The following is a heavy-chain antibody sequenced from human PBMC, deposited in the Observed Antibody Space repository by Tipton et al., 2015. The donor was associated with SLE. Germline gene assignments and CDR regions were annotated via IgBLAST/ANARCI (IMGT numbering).Heavy chain of an antibody. V-gene: IGHV3-23*03. D-gene: IGHD2-2*01. Sequence: SLRLSCAASGFRFSGYAMSWVRQAPGKGLEWVAVVYMDGSTFYGDSVKGRFTISRDNSKNTLYLHMDSLRAEDTAVYYCAKDRCSSTCYFDVWGRGTLVTASS. CDR1: GFRFSGYA. CDR3: AKDRCSSTCYFDV. CDR2: VYMDGST. J-gene: IGHJ2*01.